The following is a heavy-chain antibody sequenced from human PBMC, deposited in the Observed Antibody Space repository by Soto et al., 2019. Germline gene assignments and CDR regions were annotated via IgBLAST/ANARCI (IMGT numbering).Heavy chain of an antibody. CDR3: TTGGVGATVGYYYGMDV. D-gene: IGHD1-26*01. CDR2: ISYDGGTT. J-gene: IGHJ6*02. CDR1: GFTFSSYA. Sequence: PGGSLRLSCAASGFTFSSYAMHWVRQAPGKGLEWVAVISYDGGTTDYAAPVKGRFTISRDDSKNTLYLQMNSLKTEDTAVYYCTTGGVGATVGYYYGMDVWGQGTTVTVSS. V-gene: IGHV3-15*01.